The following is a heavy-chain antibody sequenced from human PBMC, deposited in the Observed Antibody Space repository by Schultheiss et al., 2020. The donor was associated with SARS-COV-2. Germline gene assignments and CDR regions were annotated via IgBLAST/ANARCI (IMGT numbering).Heavy chain of an antibody. CDR1: GFTFSSYE. D-gene: IGHD3-22*01. CDR3: APNYYDSSGYYRYFDY. Sequence: GESLKISCAASGFTFSSYEMNWVRQAPGKGLEWVSYISSSSSYIYYADSVKGRFTISRDNAKNSLYLQMNSLRAEDTAVYYCAPNYYDSSGYYRYFDYWGQGTLVTVSS. CDR2: ISSSSSYI. V-gene: IGHV3-21*05. J-gene: IGHJ4*02.